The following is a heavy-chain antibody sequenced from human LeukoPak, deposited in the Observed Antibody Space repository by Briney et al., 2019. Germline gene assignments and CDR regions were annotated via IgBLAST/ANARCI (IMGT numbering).Heavy chain of an antibody. CDR3: ARQEEQSNWFDP. V-gene: IGHV4-34*01. Sequence: SETLSLTCAVYGGSFSGYYWSWIRQPPGKGLEWIGEINHSGSTNYNPSLKSRGTISVDTSKNQFSLKLSSVTAADTAVYYCARQEEQSNWFDPWGQGTLVTVSS. J-gene: IGHJ5*02. D-gene: IGHD1/OR15-1a*01. CDR1: GGSFSGYY. CDR2: INHSGST.